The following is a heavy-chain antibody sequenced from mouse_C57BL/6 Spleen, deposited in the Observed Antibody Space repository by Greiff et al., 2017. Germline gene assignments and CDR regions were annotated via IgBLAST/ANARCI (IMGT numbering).Heavy chain of an antibody. CDR2: INPSSGYT. Sequence: VQGVESGAELAKPGASVKLSCKASGYTFTSYWMHWVKQRPGQGLEWIGYINPSSGYTKYNQKFKDKATLTADKSSSTAYMQLSSLTYEDSAVYYCARAYGSSYGYFDVWDTGTTVTVSS. J-gene: IGHJ1*03. CDR1: GYTFTSYW. CDR3: ARAYGSSYGYFDV. D-gene: IGHD1-1*01. V-gene: IGHV1-7*01.